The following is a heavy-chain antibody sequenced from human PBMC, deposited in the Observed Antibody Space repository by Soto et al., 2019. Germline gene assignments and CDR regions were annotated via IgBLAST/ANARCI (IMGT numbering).Heavy chain of an antibody. V-gene: IGHV3-23*01. CDR2: ISGSGGST. CDR1: GFTFSSYA. Sequence: GGSLRLSCAASGFTFSSYAMSWVRQAPGKGLEWVSAISGSGGSTYYAYSVKGRFTISRDNSKNTLYLQMNSLRAEDTAVYYCAKERSAALGYYYYGMDVWGQGTTVTSP. CDR3: AKERSAALGYYYYGMDV. D-gene: IGHD6-13*01. J-gene: IGHJ6*02.